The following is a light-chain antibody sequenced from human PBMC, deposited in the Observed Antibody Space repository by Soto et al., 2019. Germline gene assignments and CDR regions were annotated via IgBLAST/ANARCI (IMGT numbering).Light chain of an antibody. Sequence: DIQLTQPPSSLSASLGDRVTITCQTSQDISNYLNWYQQKPGKAPKLLIYDASNLETGVPSRFSGSGSGTDFTFTISSLQPEDIATYYCQQYDNLPLTFGGGTKVDIK. CDR3: QQYDNLPLT. V-gene: IGKV1-33*01. CDR1: QDISNY. J-gene: IGKJ4*01. CDR2: DAS.